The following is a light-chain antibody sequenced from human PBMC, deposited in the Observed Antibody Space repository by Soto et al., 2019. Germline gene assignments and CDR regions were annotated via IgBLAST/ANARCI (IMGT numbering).Light chain of an antibody. CDR1: QTISTW. J-gene: IGKJ2*01. Sequence: DIQMTQSPSTLSASVGDRVTLTCRASQTISTWLAWYQQKPGKAPKLLIYGASSLQTGVPSRFSGSGSGTEFTLTISSLQPDDFATYYCQKYNSYSYTFGQGTKLEIK. CDR3: QKYNSYSYT. CDR2: GAS. V-gene: IGKV1-5*01.